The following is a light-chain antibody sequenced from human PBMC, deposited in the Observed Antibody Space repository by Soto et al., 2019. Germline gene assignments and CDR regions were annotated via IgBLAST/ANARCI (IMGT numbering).Light chain of an antibody. CDR2: AAG. CDR3: QQYDNLPSFT. Sequence: DIQMTQSPSSLSASVGDRVTITCQASQDISVFLNWYQQKPGKAPKLLISAAGDLEPGVPSRFSGSGSGTDFIFTITSLQPEDVATYYCQQYDNLPSFTFGPGTKVDLK. CDR1: QDISVF. J-gene: IGKJ3*01. V-gene: IGKV1-33*01.